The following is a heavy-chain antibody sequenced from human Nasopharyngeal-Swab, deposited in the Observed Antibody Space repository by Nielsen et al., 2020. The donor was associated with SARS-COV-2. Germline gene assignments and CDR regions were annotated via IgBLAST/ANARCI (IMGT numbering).Heavy chain of an antibody. CDR3: ARGKDGVYYYYGMDV. V-gene: IGHV3-11*04. D-gene: IGHD4-17*01. CDR1: GFTFSDYY. Sequence: GESLKISCAASGFTFSDYYMAWIRQAPGKGLEWVSYISTSGRSTDSADSVKGRFTVSRDNSKNTLYLQMSSLTREDTAIYYCARGKDGVYYYYGMDVWGQGTTVTVSS. CDR2: ISTSGRST. J-gene: IGHJ6*02.